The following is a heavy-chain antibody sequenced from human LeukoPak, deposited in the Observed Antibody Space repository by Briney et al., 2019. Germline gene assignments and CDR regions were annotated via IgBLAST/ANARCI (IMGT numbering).Heavy chain of an antibody. CDR2: INTDGTSP. CDR1: GFTFSSYW. Sequence: GGSLRLSCAVSGFTFSSYWMHWVRQAPGKGLMWASRINTDGTSPSYADSVKGRFTISRDNAKNALYLQMNSLRAEDTAVYYCAKDGVTWKQACFEFWGQGTLVTVSS. J-gene: IGHJ4*02. D-gene: IGHD5-18*01. V-gene: IGHV3-74*01. CDR3: AKDGVTWKQACFEF.